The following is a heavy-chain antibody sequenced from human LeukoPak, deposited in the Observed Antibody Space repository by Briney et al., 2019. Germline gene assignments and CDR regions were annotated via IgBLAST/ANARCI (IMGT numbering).Heavy chain of an antibody. CDR2: INHSGST. V-gene: IGHV4-34*01. CDR1: GGSFSGYY. D-gene: IGHD1-7*01. CDR3: ARDRGINWNYARSMDV. Sequence: SETLSLTCAVYGGSFSGYYWSWIRQPPGKGLEWIGEINHSGSTNYNPSLKSRVTISVDTSKNQFSLKLSSVTAADTAVYYCARDRGINWNYARSMDVWGKGTTVTVSS. J-gene: IGHJ6*03.